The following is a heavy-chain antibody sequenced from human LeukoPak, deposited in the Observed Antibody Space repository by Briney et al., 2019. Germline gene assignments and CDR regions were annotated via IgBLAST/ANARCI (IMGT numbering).Heavy chain of an antibody. D-gene: IGHD1-14*01. CDR1: GFTFGGYG. Sequence: GRSLRLSCAGSGFTFGGYGMHWFRQTPGKGLEWVAVIAYDGSRAFYADSVKGRFTISRDNSKNTMSVQMDDLRAEDTAVYYCTRYNNDHFDSRGQGTLVTVYS. J-gene: IGHJ4*02. V-gene: IGHV3-33*01. CDR3: TRYNNDHFDS. CDR2: IAYDGSRA.